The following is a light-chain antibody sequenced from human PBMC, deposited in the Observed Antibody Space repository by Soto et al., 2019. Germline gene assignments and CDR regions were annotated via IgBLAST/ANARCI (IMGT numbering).Light chain of an antibody. CDR3: QQRSTPQWT. CDR2: DAS. J-gene: IGKJ1*01. Sequence: EIVLTQSPATLSLSPGERATLSCRASQSVSSYLAWYQQKPGQAPRLLIYDASNRATGIPARFSGSGSGTDFTLTISSLEPEDFGVYYWQQRSTPQWTFGQGTKVQIK. CDR1: QSVSSY. V-gene: IGKV3-11*01.